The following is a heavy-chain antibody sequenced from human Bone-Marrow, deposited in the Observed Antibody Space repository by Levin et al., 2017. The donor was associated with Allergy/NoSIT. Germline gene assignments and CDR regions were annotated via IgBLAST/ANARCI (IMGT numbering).Heavy chain of an antibody. J-gene: IGHJ3*02. CDR3: ARSGSSFGADAFDI. V-gene: IGHV4-30-2*01. CDR2: MDQSGNT. Sequence: SETLSLTCAVSGGSISIGVYSWSWIRQPPGKGLEWIGYMDQSGNTYYNPSLKSRVTISVARSKRQFPLKLHYETAADTAAYHCARSGSSFGADAFDIWGQGTMVTVSS. D-gene: IGHD2-15*01. CDR1: GGSISIGVYS.